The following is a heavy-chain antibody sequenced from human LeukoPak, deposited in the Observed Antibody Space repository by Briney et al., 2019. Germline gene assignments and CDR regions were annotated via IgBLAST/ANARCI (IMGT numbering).Heavy chain of an antibody. V-gene: IGHV1-18*01. CDR3: ARGEPEMATIVPPDY. D-gene: IGHD5-24*01. Sequence: ASVKVSCKASGYTFTSYGISWVRQAPGQGLEWMGWISAYNGNTNYAQKLRGRVTMTTDTSTSTAYMELRSLRSDDTAVYYCARGEPEMATIVPPDYWGQGTLVTVSS. J-gene: IGHJ4*02. CDR1: GYTFTSYG. CDR2: ISAYNGNT.